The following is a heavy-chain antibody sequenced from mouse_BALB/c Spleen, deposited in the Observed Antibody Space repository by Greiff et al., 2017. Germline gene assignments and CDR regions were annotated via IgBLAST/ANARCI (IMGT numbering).Heavy chain of an antibody. CDR2: IYPGDGDT. J-gene: IGHJ2*01. Sequence: VQLQQSGAELARPGASVKLSCKASGYTFTSYWMQWVKQRPGQGLEWIGAIYPGDGDTRYTQKFKGKATLTADKSSSTAYMQLSSLASEDSAVYYCAREYYFDYWGQGTTLTVSS. V-gene: IGHV1-87*01. CDR3: AREYYFDY. CDR1: GYTFTSYW.